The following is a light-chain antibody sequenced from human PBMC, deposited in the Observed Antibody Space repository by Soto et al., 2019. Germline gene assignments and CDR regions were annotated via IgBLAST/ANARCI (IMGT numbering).Light chain of an antibody. CDR3: QQSYGIPIL. V-gene: IGKV1-39*01. Sequence: DIQMTQSPSSLSAYVGDRVIITCRASQSISMYLNWYQQKPGKAPKLLIFAASSLHSGVPSRFSGSGSGTDFTLTITSLQPEDFATYYCQQSYGIPILFGQGTRLEIK. CDR2: AAS. CDR1: QSISMY. J-gene: IGKJ5*01.